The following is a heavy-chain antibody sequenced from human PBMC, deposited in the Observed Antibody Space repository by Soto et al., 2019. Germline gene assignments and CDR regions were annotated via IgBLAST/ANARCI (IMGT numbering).Heavy chain of an antibody. CDR2: INAYNGNT. CDR3: ARENYDILTGYPDY. CDR1: GYTFTSYG. V-gene: IGHV1-18*01. D-gene: IGHD3-9*01. Sequence: ASVKVSCKASGYTFTSYGISWVRQAPGQGLEWMGWINAYNGNTNYVQKLQGRVTMTRDTSTSTAYMELSSLRSEDTAVYYCARENYDILTGYPDYWGQGTLVTVSS. J-gene: IGHJ4*02.